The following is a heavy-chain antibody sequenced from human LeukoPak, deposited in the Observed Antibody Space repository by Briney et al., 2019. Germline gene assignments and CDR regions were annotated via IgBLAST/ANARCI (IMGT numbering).Heavy chain of an antibody. CDR3: ARDLIAAAAYYYYGMDV. CDR2: ISSSSSYT. D-gene: IGHD6-13*01. CDR1: GFTFSDYY. J-gene: IGHJ6*02. Sequence: GGSLRLSCAASGFTFSDYYMSWIRQAPGKGLEWVSYISSSSSYTNYADSVKGRFTISRDNAKNSLYLQMNSLRAEDTAVYYCARDLIAAAAYYYYGMDVWGQGTTVSVSS. V-gene: IGHV3-11*05.